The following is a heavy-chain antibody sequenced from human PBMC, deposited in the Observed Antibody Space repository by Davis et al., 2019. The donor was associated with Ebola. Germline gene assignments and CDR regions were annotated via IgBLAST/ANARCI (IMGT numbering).Heavy chain of an antibody. CDR2: ISSSSRYI. J-gene: IGHJ3*02. CDR3: ARDRTMPDAFDI. CDR1: GFTFSSYN. Sequence: GESLKISCTASGFTFSSYNMNWVRQAPGKGLEWVSSISSSSRYIYYADSVKGRFTISRYNAKNSLYLQMNSLRAEDTAVYYCARDRTMPDAFDIWGQGTMVTVSS. D-gene: IGHD2-2*01. V-gene: IGHV3-21*01.